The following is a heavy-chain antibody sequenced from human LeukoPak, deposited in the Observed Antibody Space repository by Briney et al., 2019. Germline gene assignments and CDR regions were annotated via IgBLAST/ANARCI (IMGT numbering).Heavy chain of an antibody. CDR3: AKNPRDGGGYSYGFNY. CDR1: GYTFTGYY. D-gene: IGHD5-18*01. V-gene: IGHV1-2*02. CDR2: INPNSGGT. Sequence: ASVKVSCKASGYTFTGYYMHWVRQAPGQGLEWMGWINPNSGGTNYAQKFQGRVTMTRDTSISTAYMELSRLRSDDTAVYYCAKNPRDGGGYSYGFNYWGKGTLVTVSS. J-gene: IGHJ4*02.